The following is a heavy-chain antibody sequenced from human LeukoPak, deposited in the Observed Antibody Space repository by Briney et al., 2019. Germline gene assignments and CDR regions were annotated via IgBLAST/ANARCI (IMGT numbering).Heavy chain of an antibody. V-gene: IGHV3-7*03. D-gene: IGHD5-12*01. CDR1: RFTFSSYW. CDR3: ARARGGYDFDY. J-gene: IGHJ4*02. Sequence: GGSLRLSCAASRFTFSSYWMSWVRQAPGKGLEWVANIKQDGSERYYVDSVKGRFTISRDNAKNSLYLQLNSLRAEDTAVYYCARARGGYDFDYWGQGTLVTVSS. CDR2: IKQDGSER.